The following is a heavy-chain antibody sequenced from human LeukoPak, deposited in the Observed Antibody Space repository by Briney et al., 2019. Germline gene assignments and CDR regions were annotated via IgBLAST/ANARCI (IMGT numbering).Heavy chain of an antibody. CDR1: GYTFTGYY. CDR3: ARERGYCSGGNCYSADAFDI. CDR2: INPNSGGT. D-gene: IGHD2-15*01. J-gene: IGHJ3*02. V-gene: IGHV1-2*02. Sequence: GASVKVSCKASGYTFTGYYMHWVRQAPGQGLEWMGWINPNSGGTNYAQKFQGGVTMTRDTSISTAYMELSRLRSDDTAVYYCARERGYCSGGNCYSADAFDIWGQGTMVTVSS.